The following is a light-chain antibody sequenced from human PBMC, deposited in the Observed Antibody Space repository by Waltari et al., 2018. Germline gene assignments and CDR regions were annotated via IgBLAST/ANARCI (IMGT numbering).Light chain of an antibody. V-gene: IGKV3-20*01. CDR3: QQYCSSRT. CDR2: GAS. Sequence: EIVLTQSPGTLSLSPGERATLSCRASQSVSSSYLAWYQQEPGQAPRLLIYGASSRATGIPDRFSGSGSVTDFTLTISRLEPEDFAVYYCQQYCSSRTFGQGTKVEIK. J-gene: IGKJ1*01. CDR1: QSVSSSY.